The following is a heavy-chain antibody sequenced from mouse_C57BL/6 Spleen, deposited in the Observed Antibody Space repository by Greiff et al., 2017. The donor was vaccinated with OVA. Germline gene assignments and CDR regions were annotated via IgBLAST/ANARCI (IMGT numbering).Heavy chain of an antibody. CDR2: IDPSDSYT. V-gene: IGHV1-50*01. J-gene: IGHJ3*01. CDR1: GYTFTSYW. CDR3: ASLDYYGSRGFAY. D-gene: IGHD1-1*01. Sequence: VQLQQPGAELVKPGASVKLSCKASGYTFTSYWMQWVKQRPGQGLEWIGAIDPSDSYTNYNQKFKGKATLTVDTSSSTAYMQLSSLTSEDSAVYYCASLDYYGSRGFAYWGQGTLVTVSA.